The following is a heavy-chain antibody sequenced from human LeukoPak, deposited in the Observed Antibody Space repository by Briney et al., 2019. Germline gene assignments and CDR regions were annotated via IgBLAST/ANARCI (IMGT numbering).Heavy chain of an antibody. V-gene: IGHV3-21*01. D-gene: IGHD5-24*01. CDR2: ISSSSSYI. CDR1: GFTFSSYS. Sequence: GGSLRLSCAASGFTFSSYSMNWVRQAPGKGLEWVSFISSSSSYIYYADSVKGRFTISRDNAKNSLYLQMNSLRAEDTAVYYCARGEMATWGFDYWGQGTLVTVSP. J-gene: IGHJ4*02. CDR3: ARGEMATWGFDY.